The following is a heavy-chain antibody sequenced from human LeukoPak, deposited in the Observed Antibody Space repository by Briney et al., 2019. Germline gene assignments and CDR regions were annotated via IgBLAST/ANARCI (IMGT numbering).Heavy chain of an antibody. CDR2: TYYRSKWYN. D-gene: IGHD6-19*01. Sequence: SQTLSLTCAISGDSVSSNSAAWNWIRQSPSRGPEWLGRTYYRSKWYNDYAVSVKSRITINPDTSKNQFSLQLNSVTPEDTAVYYCARDLSAYSSGWYNNDNWFDPWGQGTLVTVSS. V-gene: IGHV6-1*01. CDR3: ARDLSAYSSGWYNNDNWFDP. J-gene: IGHJ5*02. CDR1: GDSVSSNSAA.